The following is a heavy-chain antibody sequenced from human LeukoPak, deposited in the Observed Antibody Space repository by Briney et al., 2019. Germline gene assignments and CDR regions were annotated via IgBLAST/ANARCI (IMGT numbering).Heavy chain of an antibody. V-gene: IGHV3-7*01. CDR1: GFTFSSYW. D-gene: IGHD3-3*01. CDR3: ARDFAAIRFLEWSTTKDYFDY. CDR2: IKQDGSEK. J-gene: IGHJ4*02. Sequence: PGGSLRLSCAASGFTFSSYWMSWVRQAPGKGLEWVANIKQDGSEKYYVDSVKGRFTISRDNAKNSLYLQMNSLRAEDTAVYYCARDFAAIRFLEWSTTKDYFDYWGQGTLVTVSS.